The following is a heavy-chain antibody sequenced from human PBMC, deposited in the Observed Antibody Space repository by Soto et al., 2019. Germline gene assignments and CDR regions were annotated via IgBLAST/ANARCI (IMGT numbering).Heavy chain of an antibody. V-gene: IGHV3-23*01. D-gene: IGHD1-26*01. Sequence: GGSLRLSCAASGFTFSSYAMTWVRQAPGKGLEWVSGISGSGGSTNYGDSVKGRFTISRDNSKNTLYLQMNSLRAEDTAVYYCAKGKLFVGVTIFGMDVWGQGTTVTVSS. CDR1: GFTFSSYA. J-gene: IGHJ6*02. CDR2: ISGSGGST. CDR3: AKGKLFVGVTIFGMDV.